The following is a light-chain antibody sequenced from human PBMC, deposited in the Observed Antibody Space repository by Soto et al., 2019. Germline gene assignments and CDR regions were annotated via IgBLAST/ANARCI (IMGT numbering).Light chain of an antibody. CDR2: GAS. J-gene: IGKJ2*01. CDR1: QSVSSSY. V-gene: IGKV3-20*01. Sequence: EIVLTQSPGTLSLSPGERATLSCRASQSVSSSYLAWHPQQPGQAPRLLIYGASSRATGIPDRFSGSWSGTDFTLTISRLEPEDFAVYYCQQYGSSPYTFGQGTKLEIK. CDR3: QQYGSSPYT.